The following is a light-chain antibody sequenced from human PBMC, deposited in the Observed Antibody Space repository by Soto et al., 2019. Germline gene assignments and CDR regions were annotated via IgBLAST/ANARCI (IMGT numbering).Light chain of an antibody. CDR2: AAS. V-gene: IGKV1-39*01. J-gene: IGKJ2*01. CDR3: QQSDSTPYT. Sequence: DIKMPQSPSPLSASLGDRVTIPCRASQSITSHLNWYQQKPGKAPKLLIYAASSLEGGVPSRFSGSGSGTDFTLTISSLQPEDFATYCCQQSDSTPYTFGQGTKLEI. CDR1: QSITSH.